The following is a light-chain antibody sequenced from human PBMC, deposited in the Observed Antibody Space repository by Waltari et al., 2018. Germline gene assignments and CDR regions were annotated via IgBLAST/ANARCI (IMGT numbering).Light chain of an antibody. CDR3: CSYAASVHWL. Sequence: QSALTQPRSVSGSPGQSVTISCTGTSSDVGGYNYVSWYQQHPGRAPKPRIYDVDKRPSGVPDRFFGSMSGTTASLTISGLRADDESDFYCCSYAASVHWLFGGGTKVTVL. CDR2: DVD. CDR1: SSDVGGYNY. J-gene: IGLJ3*02. V-gene: IGLV2-11*02.